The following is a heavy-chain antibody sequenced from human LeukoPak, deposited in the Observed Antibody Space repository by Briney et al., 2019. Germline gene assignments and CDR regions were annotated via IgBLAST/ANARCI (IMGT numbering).Heavy chain of an antibody. CDR3: ARGLQWELLGAFDI. J-gene: IGHJ3*02. Sequence: KPSETLSLTCTVSGGSISSYYWSWIRQPPGKGLEWIGYIYYSGRTNYNPSLKSRVTISVDTSKNQFSLKLRSVTAADTAVYSCARGLQWELLGAFDIWGQGTMVTVSS. D-gene: IGHD1-26*01. V-gene: IGHV4-59*01. CDR2: IYYSGRT. CDR1: GGSISSYY.